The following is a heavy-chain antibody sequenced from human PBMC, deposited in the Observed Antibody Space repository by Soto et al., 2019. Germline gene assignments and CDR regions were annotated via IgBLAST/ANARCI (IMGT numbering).Heavy chain of an antibody. CDR1: GFTFSSYA. D-gene: IGHD1-26*01. J-gene: IGHJ3*02. V-gene: IGHV3-30-3*01. CDR2: ISYDGSNK. Sequence: QVQLVESGGGVVQPGRSLRLSCAASGFTFSSYAMHWVRQAPGKGLEWVAVISYDGSNKYYADSVKGRFTITRDNSKNTLHLQMNSLRAEDTAVYYCASQNLPTGRVLPCDIWGQGTMVTVSS. CDR3: ASQNLPTGRVLPCDI.